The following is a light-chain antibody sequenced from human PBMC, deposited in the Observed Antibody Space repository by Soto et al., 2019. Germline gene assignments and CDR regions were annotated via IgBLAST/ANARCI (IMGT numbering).Light chain of an antibody. CDR3: QQYYSTVT. CDR1: QSVLYSSNNKNY. V-gene: IGKV4-1*01. J-gene: IGKJ4*01. Sequence: DIVMTQSPDSLAVSLGERASINCKSSQSVLYSSNNKNYLAWYQQKPGQPPKLLIYWASTRESGVPHRFSGSGSVTAFTLTIGSLPADDVVVYCCQQYYSTVTFGGGTKVEIK. CDR2: WAS.